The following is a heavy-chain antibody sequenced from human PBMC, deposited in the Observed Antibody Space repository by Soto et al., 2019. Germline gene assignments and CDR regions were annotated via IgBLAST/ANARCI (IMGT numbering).Heavy chain of an antibody. J-gene: IGHJ6*02. Sequence: PGGSLRLSRAAFGFTFSSYALHWVRQATGQGLVWVARINSEGSDISYADSVKGRFTISRDNAENTLYLQMNSLRADDTDVYYCAREVTPSPLPPSSVMDVWGQGTTVTVSS. CDR1: GFTFSSYA. CDR2: INSEGSDI. V-gene: IGHV3-74*01. CDR3: AREVTPSPLPPSSVMDV. D-gene: IGHD6-6*01.